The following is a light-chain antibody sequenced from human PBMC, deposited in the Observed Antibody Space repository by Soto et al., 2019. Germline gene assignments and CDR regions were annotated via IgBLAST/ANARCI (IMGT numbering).Light chain of an antibody. Sequence: EIVLTQSPATLSSFPGDRVTLSCRASQAVNTRLAWYQHKPGQAPRLLIYDASTRATGIPARFSGSGSETDFTLTITRLEPEDFAVYYCQKRNNWPPITFGQGTKVDI. V-gene: IGKV3-11*01. CDR2: DAS. CDR1: QAVNTR. J-gene: IGKJ1*01. CDR3: QKRNNWPPIT.